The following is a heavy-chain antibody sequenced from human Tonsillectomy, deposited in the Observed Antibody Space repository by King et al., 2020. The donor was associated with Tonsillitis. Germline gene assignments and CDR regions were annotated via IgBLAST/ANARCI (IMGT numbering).Heavy chain of an antibody. J-gene: IGHJ4*02. CDR3: AKDKYLYGSGSYSICFDY. V-gene: IGHV3-9*01. CDR2: MSGNSGSI. CDR1: GLTFDDYA. D-gene: IGHD3-10*01. Sequence: VQLVESGGGLVQPGRSLRLSCAASGLTFDDYAMHWVRQAPGKGLDWFSGMSGNSGSIGYADFVKGRFTISRDNAKNSLYLQMNSLRAEDTALYYCAKDKYLYGSGSYSICFDYWGQGTLVTVSS.